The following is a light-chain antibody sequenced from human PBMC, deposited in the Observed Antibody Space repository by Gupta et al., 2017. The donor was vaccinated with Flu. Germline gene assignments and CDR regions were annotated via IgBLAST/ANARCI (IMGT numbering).Light chain of an antibody. Sequence: EIVLTQSPGTLSLSPGERATLSCRASQSVSSSYLAWYQQKPGQAPRILIYGAYCRDTVSQDTFTGSLSLTDFTLTSIRRETEDFVGYDGHQYGSPPFGGGTKVEIK. CDR1: QSVSSSY. CDR2: GAY. CDR3: HQYGSPP. J-gene: IGKJ4*01. V-gene: IGKV3-20*01.